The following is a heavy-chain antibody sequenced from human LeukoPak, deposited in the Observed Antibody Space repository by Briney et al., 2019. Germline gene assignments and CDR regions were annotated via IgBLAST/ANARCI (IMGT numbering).Heavy chain of an antibody. CDR1: GFTFSSYW. CDR2: INSDGSST. Sequence: PGGSLRLSCAASGFTFSSYWMHWVRQAPGKGLVWVSRINSDGSSTSYADSVKGRFTISRDNAKNTLYLQMNSLRAEDTAVFYCAKVGPITIFGVANGDDAFDIWGQGTMVTVSS. J-gene: IGHJ3*02. CDR3: AKVGPITIFGVANGDDAFDI. V-gene: IGHV3-74*01. D-gene: IGHD3-3*01.